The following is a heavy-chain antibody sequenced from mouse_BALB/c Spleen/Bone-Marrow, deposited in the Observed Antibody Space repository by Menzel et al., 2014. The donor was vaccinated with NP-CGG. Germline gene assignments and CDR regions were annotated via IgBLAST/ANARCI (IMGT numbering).Heavy chain of an antibody. J-gene: IGHJ4*01. CDR1: GYAFSSYW. Sequence: VQLQQSGAELVRPGSSVKISCKASGYAFSSYWMNWVKQRPGQGLEWIGQIYPGDGDTNYNGKFKGKATLTADKSSSTAYMQLSSLTSEDSAVYFCARSDYYAMDYWSQGTSVTVSS. V-gene: IGHV1-80*01. CDR3: ARSDYYAMDY. CDR2: IYPGDGDT.